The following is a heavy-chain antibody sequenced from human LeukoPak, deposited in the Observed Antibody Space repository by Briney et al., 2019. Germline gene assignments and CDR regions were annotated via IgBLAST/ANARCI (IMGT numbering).Heavy chain of an antibody. Sequence: GGSLRLSCGASGFTFSAYAMNWVRQAPGKEMEWVSSITGTTGNTYVAESVKGRFTISRDNSRNTLYLQMDSLRAEDTAIYYCAKGTLGSCSGARCYPFDYWGQGALVTVSS. V-gene: IGHV3-23*01. CDR2: ITGTTGNT. J-gene: IGHJ4*02. D-gene: IGHD2-15*01. CDR3: AKGTLGSCSGARCYPFDY. CDR1: GFTFSAYA.